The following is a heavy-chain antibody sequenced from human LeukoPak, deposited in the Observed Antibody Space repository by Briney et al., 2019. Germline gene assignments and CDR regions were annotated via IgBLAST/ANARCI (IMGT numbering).Heavy chain of an antibody. CDR2: INPSGGST. CDR3: ATMIVTGYYYGMDV. D-gene: IGHD3-22*01. J-gene: IGHJ6*02. Sequence: GASVKVSCTASGYNFKSYGVSWVRQAPGQGLEWMGIINPSGGSTSYAQKFQGRVTMTRDTSTSTVYMELSSLRSEDTAVYYCATMIVTGYYYGMDVWGQGTTVTVSS. CDR1: GYNFKSYG. V-gene: IGHV1-46*02.